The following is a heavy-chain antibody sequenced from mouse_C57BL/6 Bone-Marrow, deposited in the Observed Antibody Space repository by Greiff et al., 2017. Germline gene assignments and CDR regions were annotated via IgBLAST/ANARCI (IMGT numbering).Heavy chain of an antibody. Sequence: QVQLQQSGAELVKPGASVKISCKASGYAFSSYWMNWVKQRPGKGLEWIGQIYPGDGDTNYNGKFKGKATLTADKSSSTAYMQLSSLTSEDSAVYFCAPIYYGNSYYYAMDYWGQGTSVTVSS. V-gene: IGHV1-80*01. CDR3: APIYYGNSYYYAMDY. D-gene: IGHD2-1*01. CDR2: IYPGDGDT. CDR1: GYAFSSYW. J-gene: IGHJ4*01.